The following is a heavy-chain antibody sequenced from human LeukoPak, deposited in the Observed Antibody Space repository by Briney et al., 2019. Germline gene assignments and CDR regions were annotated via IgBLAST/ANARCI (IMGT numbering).Heavy chain of an antibody. V-gene: IGHV3-53*01. Sequence: PGGSPRLSRAPSRFTPTSNYMSGACQAPAQGLEWVSVIYSGGSRDHADSAKRRVTISRDNSKNTLYLQMNSLRAEDTAVYYCASASSGGNQMAFDYWGQGTLVTVSS. J-gene: IGHJ4*02. CDR2: IYSGGSR. CDR3: ASASSGGNQMAFDY. D-gene: IGHD4-23*01. CDR1: RFTPTSNY.